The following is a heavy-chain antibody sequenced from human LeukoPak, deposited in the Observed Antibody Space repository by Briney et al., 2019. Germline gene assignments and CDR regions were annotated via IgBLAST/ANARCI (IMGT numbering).Heavy chain of an antibody. CDR1: GFTFDDYA. D-gene: IGHD2-21*01. CDR2: ISGSGGST. Sequence: GGSLRLSCAASGFTFDDYAMPWVRQAPGKGLEWVSAISGSGGSTYYADSVKGRFTISRDNSKNTLYLQMSSLRAEDTAVYYCAKVKGYYRNYFDYWGQGTLVTVSS. J-gene: IGHJ4*02. V-gene: IGHV3-23*01. CDR3: AKVKGYYRNYFDY.